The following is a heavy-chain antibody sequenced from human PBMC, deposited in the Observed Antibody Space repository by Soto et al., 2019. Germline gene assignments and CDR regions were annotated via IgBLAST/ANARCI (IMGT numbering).Heavy chain of an antibody. Sequence: SETLSLTCAVSGGSISSGGYSWSWIRQPPGKGLEWIGYIYHSGSTYYNPSLKSRVTISVDRSKNQFSLKLSSVTAADTAVYYGAARAGRLHDAFDIWGQGTMVTVSS. CDR3: AARAGRLHDAFDI. CDR2: IYHSGST. J-gene: IGHJ3*02. V-gene: IGHV4-30-2*01. CDR1: GGSISSGGYS. D-gene: IGHD3-10*01.